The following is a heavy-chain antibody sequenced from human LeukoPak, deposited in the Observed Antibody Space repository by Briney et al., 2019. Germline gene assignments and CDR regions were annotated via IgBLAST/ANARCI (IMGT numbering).Heavy chain of an antibody. CDR3: ARGTLVVVVAATAYYYYYMDV. J-gene: IGHJ6*03. D-gene: IGHD2-15*01. CDR1: GGSFSSYY. Sequence: SETLSLTCAVYGGSFSSYYWSWIRQPPGKELEWNGEINHSGSTNYNPSLKSRVTISVDTSKNQFSLKLSSVTAADTAVYYCARGTLVVVVAATAYYYYYMDVWGKGTTVTVSS. CDR2: INHSGST. V-gene: IGHV4-34*01.